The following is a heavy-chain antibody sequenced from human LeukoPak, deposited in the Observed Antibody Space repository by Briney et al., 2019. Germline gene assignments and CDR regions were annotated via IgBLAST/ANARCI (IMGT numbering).Heavy chain of an antibody. J-gene: IGHJ4*02. V-gene: IGHV3-21*04. CDR3: ANPPTVTSFHY. CDR1: GFTFSSYW. Sequence: GGSLRLSCAASGFTFSSYWMSWVRQAPGKGLEWVSSISSSSSYIYYADSVKGRFTISRDNSKNTLYLQMNSLRAEDTAIYYCANPPTVTSFHYWGQGTLVTVSS. D-gene: IGHD4-11*01. CDR2: ISSSSSYI.